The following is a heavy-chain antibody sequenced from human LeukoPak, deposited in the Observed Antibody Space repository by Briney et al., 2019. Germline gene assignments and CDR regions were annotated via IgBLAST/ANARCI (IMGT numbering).Heavy chain of an antibody. Sequence: SETLSLTCTVSDYSISSGYYWGWIRQPPGKGLEWIGSIYRDGRNYYNPSLKSRVTISVGTSKNQFSLKLRSVTAADTAVYYCARANSGTGYWGQGTLVTVSS. D-gene: IGHD1-26*01. CDR2: IYRDGRN. CDR1: DYSISSGYY. CDR3: ARANSGTGY. J-gene: IGHJ4*02. V-gene: IGHV4-38-2*02.